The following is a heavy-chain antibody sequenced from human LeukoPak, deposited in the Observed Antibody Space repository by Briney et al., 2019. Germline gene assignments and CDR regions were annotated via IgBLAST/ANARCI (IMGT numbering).Heavy chain of an antibody. V-gene: IGHV1-18*01. CDR2: ISTYNGNT. Sequence: ASVKVSCKASGYTCTTYGVTWVRQAPGQGLEWMGWISTYNGNTNYARKLQGRVTMTTDTSTSTAYMELRSLRSDDTAVYYCARATMVRGVTFHPDYWGQGTLVTVSS. D-gene: IGHD3-10*01. J-gene: IGHJ4*02. CDR1: GYTCTTYG. CDR3: ARATMVRGVTFHPDY.